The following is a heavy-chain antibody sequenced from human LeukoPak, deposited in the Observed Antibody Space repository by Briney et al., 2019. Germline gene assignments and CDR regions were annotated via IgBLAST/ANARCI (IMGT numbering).Heavy chain of an antibody. CDR2: INSDSSII. J-gene: IGHJ3*02. V-gene: IGHV3-48*04. CDR3: ARVSYDSSGYYDEGAFDI. CDR1: GFTFSSYS. Sequence: GGSLRLSCAASGFTFSSYSMNWVRQAPGKGLEWVSYINSDSSIIYYADSVKGRFTISRDNAKNSLYLQMNSLRAEDTAVYYCARVSYDSSGYYDEGAFDIWGQGTMVTVSS. D-gene: IGHD3-22*01.